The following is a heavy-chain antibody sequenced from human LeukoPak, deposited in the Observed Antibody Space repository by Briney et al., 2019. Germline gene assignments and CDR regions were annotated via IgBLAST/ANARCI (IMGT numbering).Heavy chain of an antibody. V-gene: IGHV4-34*01. J-gene: IGHJ6*02. Sequence: SETLSLTCAVYGGSFSGYYWSCIRQPPGKGLEWIGEINHSGSTNYNPSLKSRVTISVDTSKNQFSLKLSSVTAADTAVYYCARERLLWFGVYGMDVWGQGTTHTVSS. CDR2: INHSGST. CDR3: ARERLLWFGVYGMDV. CDR1: GGSFSGYY. D-gene: IGHD3-10*01.